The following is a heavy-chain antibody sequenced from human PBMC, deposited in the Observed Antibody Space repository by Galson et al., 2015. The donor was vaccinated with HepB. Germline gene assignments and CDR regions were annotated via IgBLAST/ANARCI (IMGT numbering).Heavy chain of an antibody. CDR2: IWFDGSNQ. CDR3: AKVSGYDYYYNYGMDV. V-gene: IGHV3-33*06. J-gene: IGHJ6*02. CDR1: RFTFSSYG. D-gene: IGHD5-12*01. Sequence: SLRLSCAASRFTFSSYGMHWVRQAPSKGLEWVALIWFDGSNQYYSDYVKGRFTVSRDNSKNILYLQMNSLRVEDTAVYYCAKVSGYDYYYNYGMDVWGQGTTVTVSS.